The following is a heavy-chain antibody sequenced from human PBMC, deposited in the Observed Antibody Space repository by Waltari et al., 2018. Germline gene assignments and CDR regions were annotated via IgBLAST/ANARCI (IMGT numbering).Heavy chain of an antibody. CDR3: AREEDY. J-gene: IGHJ4*02. CDR1: GYTFTGYY. V-gene: IGHV1-2*02. CDR2: INPNSGGT. Sequence: QVQLVQSGAEVKKPGASVKVSCKASGYTFTGYYMHWVRQAPGQGLEWMGWINPNSGGTNYVQKFQGRVTMTRDTSISTAYMELSRLRSDDTAVYYCAREEDYWGQGTLVTVSS.